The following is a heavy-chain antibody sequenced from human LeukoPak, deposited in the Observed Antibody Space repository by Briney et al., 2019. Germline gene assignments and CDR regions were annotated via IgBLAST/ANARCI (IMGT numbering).Heavy chain of an antibody. J-gene: IGHJ4*02. CDR1: GGSFSGYY. D-gene: IGHD3-9*01. CDR2: INHSGST. V-gene: IGHV4-34*01. CDR3: AGGDYDILTGYWYYFDY. Sequence: PSETLSLTCAVYGGSFSGYYWSWIRQPPGKGLEWIGEINHSGSTNYNPSLKSRVTISVGTSKNQFSLKLSSVTAADTAVYYCAGGDYDILTGYWYYFDYWGQGTLVTVSS.